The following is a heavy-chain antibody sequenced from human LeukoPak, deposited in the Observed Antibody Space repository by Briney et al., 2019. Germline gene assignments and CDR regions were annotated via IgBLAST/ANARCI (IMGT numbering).Heavy chain of an antibody. V-gene: IGHV3-49*04. CDR1: GFTFGDYA. CDR2: MRSKAYGGTT. CDR3: TRVAGVRGVRYYYYMDV. Sequence: GGSLRLSCTASGFTFGDYAMSWVRQAPGKGPEWVGFMRSKAYGGTTEYAASVKGRFTISRDDSKSIAYLQMNSLKTEDTAVYSCTRVAGVRGVRYYYYMDVWGKGTTVTISS. J-gene: IGHJ6*03. D-gene: IGHD3-10*01.